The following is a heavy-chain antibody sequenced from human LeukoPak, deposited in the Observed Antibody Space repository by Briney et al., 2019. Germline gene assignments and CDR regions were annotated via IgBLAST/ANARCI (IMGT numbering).Heavy chain of an antibody. J-gene: IGHJ3*02. Sequence: GGSLRLSCVVSGFTFSSHWMHWVRQAPGKGLEWVAFIRYDGSNKYYADSVKGRFTISRDNSKNTLYLQMNSLRAEDTAVYYCAKDHFWAFDIWGQGTMVTVSS. D-gene: IGHD3-3*02. CDR1: GFTFSSHW. CDR3: AKDHFWAFDI. V-gene: IGHV3-30*02. CDR2: IRYDGSNK.